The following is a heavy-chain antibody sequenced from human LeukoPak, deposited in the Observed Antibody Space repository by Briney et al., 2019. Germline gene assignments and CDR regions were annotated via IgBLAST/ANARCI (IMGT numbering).Heavy chain of an antibody. J-gene: IGHJ4*02. CDR1: GDSINSLDL. CDR3: ARNGAYCLDY. CDR2: MYLSGTT. Sequence: SETLSLTCTVSGDSINSLDLWSWVRQPPGKGLEWIGEMYLSGTTHSNPSVKSRVTISIDKSKNQFFLNLSSVTAADTAVYYCARNGAYCLDYWGQGILVTVSS. V-gene: IGHV4-4*02. D-gene: IGHD4/OR15-4a*01.